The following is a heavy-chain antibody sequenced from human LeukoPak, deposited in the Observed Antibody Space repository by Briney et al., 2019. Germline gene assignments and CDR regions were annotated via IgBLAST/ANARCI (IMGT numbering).Heavy chain of an antibody. CDR2: IYYSGGT. V-gene: IGHV4-59*08. D-gene: IGHD5-24*01. J-gene: IGHJ3*02. CDR1: GDSISSYY. CDR3: ARHVTISGPYDASDI. Sequence: TSETLSLTCTVSGDSISSYYWSRIRQPPGKGLEWIGYIYYSGGTDYNPSLKSRVTISVDTSKNQFSLKLRSVTAADTAVYYCARHVTISGPYDASDIWGQGTMVTVSP.